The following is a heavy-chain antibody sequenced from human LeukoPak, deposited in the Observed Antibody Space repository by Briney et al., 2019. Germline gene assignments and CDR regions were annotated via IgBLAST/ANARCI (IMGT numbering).Heavy chain of an antibody. CDR3: ARYYGSGSKYYYYGMDV. Sequence: GESLKISCQGSDYRFTHYWIGWVRQLPGRGLEWMGFIYPGDFDNRYSPSFQGQVTISADKSISTAYLQWSSLKASDTAMYYCARYYGSGSKYYYYGMDVWGQGTTVTVSS. D-gene: IGHD3-10*01. V-gene: IGHV5-51*01. CDR1: DYRFTHYW. J-gene: IGHJ6*02. CDR2: IYPGDFDN.